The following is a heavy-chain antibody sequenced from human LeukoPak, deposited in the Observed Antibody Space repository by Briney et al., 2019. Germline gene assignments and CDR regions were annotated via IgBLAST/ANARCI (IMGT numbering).Heavy chain of an antibody. CDR2: ISAYNGNT. V-gene: IGHV1-18*01. CDR1: GYTFTSYG. J-gene: IGHJ5*02. CDR3: ARESPYYDSTEGYNWFDP. D-gene: IGHD3-22*01. Sequence: GASLKVSCKASGYTFTSYGISWVRQAPGQGLEWMGWISAYNGNTNYAQKLQGRVTMTTDTSTSTAYMELRSLRSDDTAVYHCARESPYYDSTEGYNWFDPWGQGTLVTVSS.